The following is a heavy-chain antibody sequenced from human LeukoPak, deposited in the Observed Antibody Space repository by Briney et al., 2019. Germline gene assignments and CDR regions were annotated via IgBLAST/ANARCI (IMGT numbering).Heavy chain of an antibody. Sequence: SETLSLTCAVYGGSFSGYYWSWIRQPPGKRLEWIGEINHSGSTNYNPSLKSRVTISVDTSKNQFSLKLSSVTAADTAVYYCARGNGYYDSSGYSLSWFDPWGQGTLVTVSS. V-gene: IGHV4-34*01. D-gene: IGHD3-22*01. CDR1: GGSFSGYY. CDR3: ARGNGYYDSSGYSLSWFDP. J-gene: IGHJ5*02. CDR2: INHSGST.